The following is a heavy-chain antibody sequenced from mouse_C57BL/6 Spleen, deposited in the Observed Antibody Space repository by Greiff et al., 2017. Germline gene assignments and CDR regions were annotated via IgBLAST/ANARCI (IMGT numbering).Heavy chain of an antibody. J-gene: IGHJ3*01. V-gene: IGHV1-55*01. D-gene: IGHD2-4*01. CDR3: ARHYYDYDWFAY. Sequence: VKLQQPGAELVKPGASVKMSCKASGYTFTSYWITWVKQRPGQGLEWIGDIYPGSGSTNYNEKFKSKATLTVDTSSSTAYMQLSSLTSEDSAVYYCARHYYDYDWFAYWGQGTLVTVSA. CDR1: GYTFTSYW. CDR2: IYPGSGST.